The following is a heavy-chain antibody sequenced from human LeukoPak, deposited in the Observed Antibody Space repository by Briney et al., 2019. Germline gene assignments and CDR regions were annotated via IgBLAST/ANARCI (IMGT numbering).Heavy chain of an antibody. CDR2: ISYDGSNK. CDR1: GFTFSSYA. J-gene: IGHJ6*03. CDR3: ARGGYYGSGSYGTLYYCYYMDV. Sequence: GGSLRLSCAASGFTFSSYAMHWVRQAPGKGLEWVAVISYDGSNKYYADSVKGRFTISRDNSKNTLYLQMNSLRAEDTAVYYCARGGYYGSGSYGTLYYCYYMDVWGKGTTVTVSS. V-gene: IGHV3-30*04. D-gene: IGHD3-10*01.